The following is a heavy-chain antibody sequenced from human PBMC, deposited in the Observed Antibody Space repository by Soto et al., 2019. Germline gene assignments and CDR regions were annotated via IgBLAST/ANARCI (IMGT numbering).Heavy chain of an antibody. Sequence: PSETLSLTCGVYGGSFSDYYWSWIRQPPGQGLECIGEINHSGSTNYNPSLKSRVTISIDTSKNQFSLKLSSVTAADTAMYYCARGLRASYGVRLSYYYYGMDVWGQGTTVTVSS. CDR3: ARGLRASYGVRLSYYYYGMDV. J-gene: IGHJ6*02. CDR2: INHSGST. CDR1: GGSFSDYY. D-gene: IGHD2-21*01. V-gene: IGHV4-34*01.